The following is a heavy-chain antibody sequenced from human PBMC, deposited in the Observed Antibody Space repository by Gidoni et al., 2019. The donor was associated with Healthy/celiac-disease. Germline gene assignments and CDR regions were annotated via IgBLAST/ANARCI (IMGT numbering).Heavy chain of an antibody. D-gene: IGHD6-13*01. Sequence: QSGAEVKKPGASVTVSCKASGYTFTIYGISWVRQAPGQGLEWLGWISAYNGNTNYAQKLQGRVTMTTDTSTSTAYMELRSLRSDDTAVYYCARDKGEGAAAVTDFDYWGQGTLVTVSS. CDR3: ARDKGEGAAAVTDFDY. CDR2: ISAYNGNT. V-gene: IGHV1-18*01. J-gene: IGHJ4*02. CDR1: GYTFTIYG.